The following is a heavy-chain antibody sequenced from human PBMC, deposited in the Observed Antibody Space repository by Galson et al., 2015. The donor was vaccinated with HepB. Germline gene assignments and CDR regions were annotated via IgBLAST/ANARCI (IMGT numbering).Heavy chain of an antibody. CDR3: ARDRLEGSYPLGDDAFDI. CDR2: IYYSGST. D-gene: IGHD1-26*01. CDR1: GGSISSYY. V-gene: IGHV4-59*01. J-gene: IGHJ3*02. Sequence: SETLSLTCTVSGGSISSYYWSWIRQPPGKGLEWIGYIYYSGSTNYNPSLKSRVTISVDTSKNQFSLKLSSVTAADTAVYYCARDRLEGSYPLGDDAFDIWGQGTMVTVSS.